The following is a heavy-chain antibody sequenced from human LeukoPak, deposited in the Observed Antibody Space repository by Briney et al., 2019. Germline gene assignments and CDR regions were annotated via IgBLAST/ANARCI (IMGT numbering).Heavy chain of an antibody. CDR2: IYHSGST. J-gene: IGHJ2*01. D-gene: IGHD1-14*01. CDR1: GYSISSGYY. Sequence: SETLSLTCTVSGYSISSGYYWGWIRQPPGRGLEWIGSIYHSGSTYYNPSLKSRVTISVDTSKNQFSLKLSSVTAADTAVYYCARVPTNWYFDLRGRGTLVTVSS. CDR3: ARVPTNWYFDL. V-gene: IGHV4-38-2*02.